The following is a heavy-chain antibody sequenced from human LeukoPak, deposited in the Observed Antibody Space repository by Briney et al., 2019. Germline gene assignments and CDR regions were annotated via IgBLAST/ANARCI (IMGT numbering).Heavy chain of an antibody. J-gene: IGHJ3*02. CDR2: IYYAGST. V-gene: IGHV4-39*01. CDR3: ARGLGGYYDSSGYYYDDAFDI. CDR1: GVSISTSIYY. Sequence: SETLSLTCTVSGVSISTSIYYWGWIRQPPGKGLEWIGSIYYAGSTYYNPSLKKRVTISVDTSKNQLSLKLSSVTAADTAVYYCARGLGGYYDSSGYYYDDAFDIWGQGTMVTVSS. D-gene: IGHD3-22*01.